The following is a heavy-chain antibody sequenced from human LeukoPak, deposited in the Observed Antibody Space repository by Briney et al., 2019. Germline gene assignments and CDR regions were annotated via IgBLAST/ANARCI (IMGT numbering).Heavy chain of an antibody. CDR2: INPSGGST. V-gene: IGHV1-46*01. CDR3: ARDDLRYYDMTY. J-gene: IGHJ4*02. D-gene: IGHD3-22*01. CDR1: GYTFTSYH. Sequence: ASVKVSCKASGYTFTSYHMHWVRQAPGQGLEWMGIINPSGGSTSYAQKFQGRVTMTRDTSTSTVYMELRSLRSEDTAVYYCARDDLRYYDMTYWGQGTLVTVSS.